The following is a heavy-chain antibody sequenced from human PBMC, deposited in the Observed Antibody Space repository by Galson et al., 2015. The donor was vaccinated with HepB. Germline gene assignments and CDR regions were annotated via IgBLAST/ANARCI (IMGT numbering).Heavy chain of an antibody. CDR2: IYASGRT. Sequence: SLRLSCAASGFTVSDNYVSCVRQPPGKGLEWGSGIYASGRTFYADSVTGRFTIDNSKNTLFLQMNSLRVEDTAVYYCVGSHYRSSSDYWGQGTLVTVSS. J-gene: IGHJ4*02. CDR3: VGSHYRSSSDY. V-gene: IGHV3-53*01. CDR1: GFTVSDNY. D-gene: IGHD1-26*01.